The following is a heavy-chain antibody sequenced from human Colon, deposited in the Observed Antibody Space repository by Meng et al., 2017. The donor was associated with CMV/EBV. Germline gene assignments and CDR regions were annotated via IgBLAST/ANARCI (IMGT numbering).Heavy chain of an antibody. V-gene: IGHV3-66*01. J-gene: IGHJ4*02. D-gene: IGHD1-20*01. CDR1: GFIVSNIY. CDR3: ARDPGHSASITYDY. CDR2: IHGSGTT. Sequence: EVMCVGVGGGLIQPVGSLLLSCAASGFIVSNIYMRWVRQAPGKGLEWVAAIHGSGTTHYADSVRGRFTISRDSSKNTLYLQMNSLRVEDSATYHCARDPGHSASITYDYWGQGILVTVSS.